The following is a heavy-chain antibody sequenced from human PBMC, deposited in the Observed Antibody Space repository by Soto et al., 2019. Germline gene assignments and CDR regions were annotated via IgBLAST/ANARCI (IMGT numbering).Heavy chain of an antibody. V-gene: IGHV4-4*02. CDR3: ARDPEDTAMMDWFDP. CDR2: IYNSGRT. J-gene: IGHJ5*02. Sequence: QVQLQESGPGLVKPSGTLSLTCAVSGGSISSSNWWSWVRQPPGKGLEWIGAIYNSGRTNYNPSLKRQVSISVDQSKNQFSLKLSSVTAADTAVYYCARDPEDTAMMDWFDPWCQGTLVTVSS. D-gene: IGHD5-18*01. CDR1: GGSISSSNW.